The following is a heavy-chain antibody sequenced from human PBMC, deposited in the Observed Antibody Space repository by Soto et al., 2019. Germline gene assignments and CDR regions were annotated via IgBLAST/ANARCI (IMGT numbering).Heavy chain of an antibody. J-gene: IGHJ6*02. V-gene: IGHV1-2*02. CDR1: GYTLTELS. D-gene: IGHD2-2*01. CDR3: ARGISTTRYYYYFGMDV. CDR2: INPRTGAT. Sequence: ASVKVSCKVSGYTLTELSMHWVRQAPGKGLEWMGRINPRTGATNYAQKFQGRVTMTRDTSINTAHMELSSLRSEDTAVYYCARGISTTRYYYYFGMDVWGQGTTVTVSS.